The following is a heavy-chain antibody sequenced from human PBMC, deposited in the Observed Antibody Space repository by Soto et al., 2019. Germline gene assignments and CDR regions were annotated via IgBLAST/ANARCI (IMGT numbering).Heavy chain of an antibody. V-gene: IGHV1-69*13. CDR1: GVTFSNYR. CDR2: ILPISGAA. CDR3: ARAPEDYDFWSGYYFYYYYGMDV. J-gene: IGHJ6*02. D-gene: IGHD3-3*01. Sequence: SVKVSCKLFGVTFSNYRISWVRQAPGQGLEWMGGILPISGAANYAQKFQGRVTITADESTSTAYMELSSLGSEDTAVYYCARAPEDYDFWSGYYFYYYYGMDVWGQGTTVTVSS.